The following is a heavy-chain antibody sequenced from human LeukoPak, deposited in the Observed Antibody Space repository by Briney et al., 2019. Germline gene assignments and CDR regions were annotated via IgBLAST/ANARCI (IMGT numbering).Heavy chain of an antibody. CDR3: AREVGSAARGR. J-gene: IGHJ4*02. CDR2: INWNGGRS. D-gene: IGHD1-26*01. CDR1: GFTFDDYG. Sequence: GGSLRLSCAASGFTFDDYGMNWVRQAPGKGLEWVSGINWNGGRSGYADSVKGRFTISRDNAKNSLYLQMNSLRAEDTAVYYCAREVGSAARGRWGQGTLVIVSS. V-gene: IGHV3-20*04.